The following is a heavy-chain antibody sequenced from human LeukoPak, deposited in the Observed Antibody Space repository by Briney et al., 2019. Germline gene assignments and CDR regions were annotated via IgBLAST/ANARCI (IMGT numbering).Heavy chain of an antibody. CDR3: VRGRNGFDY. CDR1: GFIFSDHY. V-gene: IGHV3-72*01. Sequence: GGSLRLSCAASGFIFSDHYMDWVRQAPGGGLEWVGRSRNKANSHTTEYAASVKGRFTVSRDNSKNSLYLQMNSLKTEDTAVYYCVRGRNGFDYWGPGTLVTVSS. D-gene: IGHD2-8*01. CDR2: SRNKANSHTT. J-gene: IGHJ4*02.